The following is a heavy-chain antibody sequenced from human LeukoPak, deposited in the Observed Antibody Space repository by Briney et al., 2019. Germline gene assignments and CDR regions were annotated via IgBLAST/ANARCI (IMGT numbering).Heavy chain of an antibody. CDR2: ISFDGSNK. CDR3: VKDRRGWYYGMDV. V-gene: IGHV3-30*18. D-gene: IGHD6-19*01. J-gene: IGHJ6*02. CDR1: GFTFSSYG. Sequence: GGSLRLSCAASGFTFSSYGMHWVRQAPGKGLEWVAVISFDGSNKYYADSVKGRFTISRDNSKNTLYLQMNGLRAEDTAVYYCVKDRRGWYYGMDVWGQGTTVTVSS.